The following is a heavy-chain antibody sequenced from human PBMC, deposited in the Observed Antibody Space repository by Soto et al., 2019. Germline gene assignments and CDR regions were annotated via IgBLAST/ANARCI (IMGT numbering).Heavy chain of an antibody. CDR2: IIPIFGST. J-gene: IGHJ6*02. Sequence: SVKVSCKASGGTFSSYAISWVRQAPGQGLEWMGGIIPIFGSTSYAQKFQGRVTMTRDTSTSTVYMELSSLRSEDTAVYYCARDSHRSYYYYGMDVWGQGTTVTVSS. CDR3: ARDSHRSYYYYGMDV. CDR1: GGTFSSYA. V-gene: IGHV1-69*05.